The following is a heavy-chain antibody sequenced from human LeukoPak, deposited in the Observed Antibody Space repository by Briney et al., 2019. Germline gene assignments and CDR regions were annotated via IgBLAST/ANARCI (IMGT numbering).Heavy chain of an antibody. CDR2: IYDSGST. D-gene: IGHD3-10*01. J-gene: IGHJ3*02. CDR1: GGSIRGFY. V-gene: IGHV4-59*01. CDR3: ARRLDYYDAFDI. Sequence: SETLSLTCTVSGGSIRGFYWSWIRQPPGRGLEWIGYIYDSGSTNYNPSLKSRVTISIDTSKNQFSLTLSSVTAADTAMYFCARRLDYYDAFDIWGQGTMVTVSS.